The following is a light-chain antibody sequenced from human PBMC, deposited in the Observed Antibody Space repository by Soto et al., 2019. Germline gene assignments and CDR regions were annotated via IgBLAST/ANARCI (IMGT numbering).Light chain of an antibody. J-gene: IGKJ5*01. CDR1: QSLGSY. CDR3: QYRTT. CDR2: DAS. Sequence: EVVLTQSPATLSLSPGERATLSCRASQSLGSYLAWHQHKPGQAPRLLIDDASSRAPGIPARFGGSGSGTDFTLTISSLEPEDFAVYYCQYRTTFGQGTRLDIK. V-gene: IGKV3-11*01.